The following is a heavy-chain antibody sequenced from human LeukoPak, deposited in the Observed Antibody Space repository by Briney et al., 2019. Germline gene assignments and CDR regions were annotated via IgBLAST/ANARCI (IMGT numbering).Heavy chain of an antibody. Sequence: SETLSLTCTVSGSSISSGFYWGWIRQPPGKGLEWIGNLFHSGTTFSNPSLKSRLTMSLDTSKNQFSLKLTSVTSAGTAVYYCARDFSYHISGSYSHFDFWGQGVLVTVSS. CDR1: GSSISSGFY. D-gene: IGHD3-10*01. J-gene: IGHJ4*02. CDR2: LFHSGTT. V-gene: IGHV4-38-2*02. CDR3: ARDFSYHISGSYSHFDF.